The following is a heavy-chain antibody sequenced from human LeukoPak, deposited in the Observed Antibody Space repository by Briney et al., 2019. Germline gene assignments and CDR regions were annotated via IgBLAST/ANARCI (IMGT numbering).Heavy chain of an antibody. Sequence: GGSLRLSCAASGFTFSSYGMHWVRQAPGKGLEWVAVIWYDGSNKYYADSVKGRFTISRDNSKNSLYLQINSLRAEDTAVYYCARSSYSSSSSVWGQGTMVTVSS. CDR1: GFTFSSYG. J-gene: IGHJ3*01. CDR3: ARSSYSSSSSV. D-gene: IGHD6-6*01. CDR2: IWYDGSNK. V-gene: IGHV3-33*01.